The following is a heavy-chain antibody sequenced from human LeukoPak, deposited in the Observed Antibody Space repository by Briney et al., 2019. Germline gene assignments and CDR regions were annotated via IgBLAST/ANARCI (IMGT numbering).Heavy chain of an antibody. Sequence: ASVKVSCKASGYTFTCYYMHWVRQAPGQGLEWMGWINPNSGGTNYAQKFQGWVTMTRDTSISTAYMELSRLRSDDTAVYYCARAAVAGTWFDYWGQGTLVTVSS. D-gene: IGHD6-19*01. J-gene: IGHJ4*02. CDR2: INPNSGGT. V-gene: IGHV1-2*04. CDR1: GYTFTCYY. CDR3: ARAAVAGTWFDY.